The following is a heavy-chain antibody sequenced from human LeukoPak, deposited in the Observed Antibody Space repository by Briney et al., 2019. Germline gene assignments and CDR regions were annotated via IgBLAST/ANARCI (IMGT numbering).Heavy chain of an antibody. CDR3: AKDLMGYSGAFLDV. CDR1: GFTFGDYG. CDR2: IQYGGSNK. J-gene: IGHJ6*04. D-gene: IGHD5-12*01. Sequence: GGSLRLSCAASGFTFGDYGMHWVRQAPDKGLEWMAFIQYGGSNKYYADSVKGRFTISRDNSKNTLYLQMNSLRTEDTSVYYCAKDLMGYSGAFLDVWGKGTTVTVSS. V-gene: IGHV3-30*02.